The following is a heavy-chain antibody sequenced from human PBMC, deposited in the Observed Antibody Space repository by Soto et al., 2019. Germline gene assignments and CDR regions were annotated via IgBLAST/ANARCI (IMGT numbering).Heavy chain of an antibody. J-gene: IGHJ4*02. D-gene: IGHD2-15*01. V-gene: IGHV4-59*01. CDR1: GGSISSYS. CDR3: ARGGISGVWVYYIDF. CDR2: IYYSGST. Sequence: QVQLQESGPGLVKPSETLSLTCTVSGGSISSYSWNWLRQPPGKGLEWIGYIYYSGSTNYNPSLNSRVSIXXDXSXXQFSLKLNSVTAADTAVYYCARGGISGVWVYYIDFWGQGTLVTVSS.